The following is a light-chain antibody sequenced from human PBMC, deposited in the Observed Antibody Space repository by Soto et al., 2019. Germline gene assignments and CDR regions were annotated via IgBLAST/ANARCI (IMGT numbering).Light chain of an antibody. J-gene: IGLJ1*01. CDR2: NNN. CDR3: AAWDVSLNGLYV. CDR1: SSNIGSSS. Sequence: QSVLTQPPSESGTPGQRVTISCSGSSSNIGSSSVNWYQQLPGTAPKLLIYNNNQWPSGVPDRFSGSKSGTSASLAISGLQSEDEADYYCAAWDVSLNGLYVFGTGSKLTVL. V-gene: IGLV1-44*01.